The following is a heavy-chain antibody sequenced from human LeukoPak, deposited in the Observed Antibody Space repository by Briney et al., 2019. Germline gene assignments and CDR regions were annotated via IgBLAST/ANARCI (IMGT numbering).Heavy chain of an antibody. J-gene: IGHJ4*02. CDR1: GYTFTSYG. V-gene: IGHV1-18*01. CDR3: ARVVVPAARGPLRGYYFDY. Sequence: ASVKVSCKASGYTFTSYGISWVRQAPGQGLEWMGWISAYNGNTNYAQKLQGRVTMTTDTSTSTVYMELRSLRSDDTAVYYCARVVVPAARGPLRGYYFDYWGQGTLVTVSS. D-gene: IGHD2-2*01. CDR2: ISAYNGNT.